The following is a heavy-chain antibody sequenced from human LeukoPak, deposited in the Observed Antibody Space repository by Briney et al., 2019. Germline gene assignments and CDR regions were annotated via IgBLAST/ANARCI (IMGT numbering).Heavy chain of an antibody. Sequence: GGSLRLSCAASGFTFSSHWMHWVRLAPGKGLEWVANIKEDGTETYYVDSVKGRFTISRDNAKNSLYLQMNSLRVEDTAVYYCAKEGRSLQTYWGQGTLVTVSS. V-gene: IGHV3-7*03. CDR1: GFTFSSHW. J-gene: IGHJ4*02. D-gene: IGHD5-24*01. CDR3: AKEGRSLQTY. CDR2: IKEDGTET.